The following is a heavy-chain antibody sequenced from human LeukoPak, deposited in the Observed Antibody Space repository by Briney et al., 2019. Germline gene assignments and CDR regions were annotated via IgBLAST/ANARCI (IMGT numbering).Heavy chain of an antibody. CDR2: IRYDGSNK. J-gene: IGHJ4*02. V-gene: IGHV3-30*02. CDR1: GFTFSSYG. Sequence: GGSLRLSCAASGFTFSSYGMHWVRQAPGKGLEWVAFIRYDGSNKYYADSVKGRFTISRDNSKNTLYLQMNSLRAEDTAVYYCAKMGSGGSSRGFFDYWGQGTLVTVSS. CDR3: AKMGSGGSSRGFFDY. D-gene: IGHD2-15*01.